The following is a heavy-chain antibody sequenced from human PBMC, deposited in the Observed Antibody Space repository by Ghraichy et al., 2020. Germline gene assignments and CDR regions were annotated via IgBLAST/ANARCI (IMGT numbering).Heavy chain of an antibody. D-gene: IGHD3-16*01. Sequence: GGSLRLSCAASGFTFSSYEMHWVRQAPGKGLEWISYISSSGDTKYYADSVKGRFTVSRDNAENSLFLQMNSLRAEDTSVYYCVREAVENYASRTYSFDFWGQGTLVTVSS. CDR1: GFTFSSYE. J-gene: IGHJ4*02. CDR2: ISSSGDTK. V-gene: IGHV3-48*03. CDR3: VREAVENYASRTYSFDF.